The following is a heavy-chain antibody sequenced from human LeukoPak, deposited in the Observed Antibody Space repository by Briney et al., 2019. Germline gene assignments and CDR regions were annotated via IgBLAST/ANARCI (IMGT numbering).Heavy chain of an antibody. CDR3: ARNPVAGFDF. V-gene: IGHV4-39*01. CDR2: IDYSGNT. Sequence: SETLSLTCTVSSCSIISSSYYWRWIRQPPGKGLEWIASIDYSGNTYYNPSLKSRVTMFVDTSKNQFSLRLRSVTAADTAVYYCARNPVAGFDFWGQGALVTVSS. CDR1: SCSIISSSYY. J-gene: IGHJ4*02. D-gene: IGHD6-19*01.